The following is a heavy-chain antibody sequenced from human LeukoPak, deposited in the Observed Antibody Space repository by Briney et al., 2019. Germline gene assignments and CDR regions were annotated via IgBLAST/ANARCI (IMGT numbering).Heavy chain of an antibody. J-gene: IGHJ3*02. V-gene: IGHV1-24*01. D-gene: IGHD6-19*01. Sequence: ASVKVSCKVSGYTLTELSMHWVRQAPGKGLEWMGGFDPEDGETIYAQKFQGRVTMTEDTSTDTAYMELGSLRSEDTAVYYCATVAVAGNIGAFDIWGQGTMVTVSS. CDR3: ATVAVAGNIGAFDI. CDR1: GYTLTELS. CDR2: FDPEDGET.